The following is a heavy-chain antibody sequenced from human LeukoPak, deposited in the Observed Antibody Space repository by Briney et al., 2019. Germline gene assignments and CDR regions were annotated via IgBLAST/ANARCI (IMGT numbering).Heavy chain of an antibody. J-gene: IGHJ5*02. Sequence: GGSLRLSCTASGFGFDAYTMHWVRQAPGKGLEWVSAISGSGGSTYYADSVKGRFTISRDNSKNTLYLQMNSLRAEDTAVYYCAKHSSGGTSNWFDPWGQGTLVTVSS. CDR3: AKHSSGGTSNWFDP. D-gene: IGHD2-15*01. CDR1: GFGFDAYT. CDR2: ISGSGGST. V-gene: IGHV3-23*01.